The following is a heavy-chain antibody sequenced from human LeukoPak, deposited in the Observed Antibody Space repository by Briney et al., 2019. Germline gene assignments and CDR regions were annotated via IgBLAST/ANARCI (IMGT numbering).Heavy chain of an antibody. J-gene: IGHJ4*02. CDR1: GGSISSYY. CDR2: IYYSGST. D-gene: IGHD6-19*01. V-gene: IGHV4-59*01. CDR3: ARKNVGYRSGQHDY. Sequence: SETLSLTCTVSGGSISSYYWSWIRQPPGKGLEWIGYIYYSGSTNYNPSLKSRVTISVDTSKNQFSLKLSSVTAADTAVYYCARKNVGYRSGQHDYWGQGILVTVSS.